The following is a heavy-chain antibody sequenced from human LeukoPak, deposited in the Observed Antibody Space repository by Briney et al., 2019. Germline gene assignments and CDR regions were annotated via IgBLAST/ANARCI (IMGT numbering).Heavy chain of an antibody. CDR3: ARVWESAYEFDP. CDR2: INHSGST. D-gene: IGHD1-26*01. V-gene: IGHV4-34*01. Sequence: SESLSLTCAVYGLSFSGYYWSWIRQPPGKGLEWIGEINHSGSTNYNPSLKSRFTISIDTSKNQFSLKLSSVTAADTAVYYCARVWESAYEFDPWGQGTMVTVSS. J-gene: IGHJ5*02. CDR1: GLSFSGYY.